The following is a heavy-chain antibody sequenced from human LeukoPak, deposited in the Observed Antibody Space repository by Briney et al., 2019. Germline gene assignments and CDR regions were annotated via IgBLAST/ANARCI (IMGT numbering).Heavy chain of an antibody. CDR3: ARSKPVLRYFDWLPARIGYYYMDV. Sequence: SETLSLTCTVSGYSISSGYLWGWIRQPPGKGLEWIGSIDGSGSSYYNPSLKSRVTISVDTSKNQFSLKLSSVTAADTAVYYCARSKPVLRYFDWLPARIGYYYMDVWGKGTTVTISS. V-gene: IGHV4-38-2*02. D-gene: IGHD3-9*01. CDR2: IDGSGSS. J-gene: IGHJ6*03. CDR1: GYSISSGYL.